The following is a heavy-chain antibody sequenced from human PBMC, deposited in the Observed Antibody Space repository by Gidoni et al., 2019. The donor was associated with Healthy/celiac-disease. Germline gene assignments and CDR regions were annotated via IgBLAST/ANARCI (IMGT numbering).Heavy chain of an antibody. Sequence: QVQLQEWGPGLGKPSQTLSLPCHVSGGPISSGSYCGRWLGQPAGKGLAWSGRIYTRGRPTYNPCLKIRVTISVDTSRNQFSLKLSSVTAADTSVYYCASVDYYDSRGYYQPAEYFQHWGQGTLVTVSS. CDR1: GGPISSGSYC. J-gene: IGHJ1*01. CDR3: ASVDYYDSRGYYQPAEYFQH. D-gene: IGHD3-22*01. CDR2: IYTRGRP. V-gene: IGHV4-61*02.